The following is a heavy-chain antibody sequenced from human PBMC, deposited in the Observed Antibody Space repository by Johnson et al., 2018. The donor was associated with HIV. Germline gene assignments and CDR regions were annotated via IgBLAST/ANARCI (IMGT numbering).Heavy chain of an antibody. Sequence: QVQLVESGGGLVKPGGSLRLSCAASGFSFSDYYMDWVRQAPGKGLEWVALIWYDGTNKSYADSVKGRFTISRDNSKNTLYLQMNSLRAEDTAVYYCARETRSAAAGHGAFDIWGQGTMVTVSS. CDR3: ARETRSAAAGHGAFDI. CDR2: IWYDGTNK. J-gene: IGHJ3*02. V-gene: IGHV3-33*08. CDR1: GFSFSDYY. D-gene: IGHD6-13*01.